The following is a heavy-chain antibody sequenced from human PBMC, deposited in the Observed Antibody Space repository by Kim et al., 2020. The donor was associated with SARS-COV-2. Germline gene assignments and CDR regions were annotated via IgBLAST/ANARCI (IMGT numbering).Heavy chain of an antibody. D-gene: IGHD6-19*01. J-gene: IGHJ4*02. Sequence: YETRYSPALQGQVTISADKSISTAYLRWSSLKASDTAMYYCARLSGGNDYWGQGTLVTVSS. CDR2: YET. V-gene: IGHV5-51*01. CDR3: ARLSGGNDY.